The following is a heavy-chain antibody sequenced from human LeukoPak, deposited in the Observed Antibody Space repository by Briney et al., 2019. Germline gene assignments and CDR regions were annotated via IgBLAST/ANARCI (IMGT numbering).Heavy chain of an antibody. CDR1: GFIFDDFS. V-gene: IGHV3-9*01. D-gene: IGHD6-13*01. Sequence: QPGRSLRLSCAASGFIFDDFSMFWVRQAPGKGLEWVSSITWHGRSTAYADSVRGRFSISRDNARNSLYLQMNSLRPEDTAFYYCTKATTRRVPAARIDSWGQGTLVTVSS. CDR2: ITWHGRST. J-gene: IGHJ4*02. CDR3: TKATTRRVPAARIDS.